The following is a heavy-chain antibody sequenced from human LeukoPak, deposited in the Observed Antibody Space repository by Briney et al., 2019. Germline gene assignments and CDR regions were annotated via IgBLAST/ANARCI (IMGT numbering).Heavy chain of an antibody. CDR1: GFTFSSYW. CDR2: IKQDGSEK. D-gene: IGHD2-2*01. V-gene: IGHV3-7*01. Sequence: GGSLRLSCAASGFTFSSYWMSWVRQAPGKGLEWVANIKQDGSEKYYVDSVKGRFTISRDNAKNSLYLQMNSLRAEDTAVYYCARTPVFRQLLFVGYYYYYMDVWGKGTTVTVSS. CDR3: ARTPVFRQLLFVGYYYYYMDV. J-gene: IGHJ6*03.